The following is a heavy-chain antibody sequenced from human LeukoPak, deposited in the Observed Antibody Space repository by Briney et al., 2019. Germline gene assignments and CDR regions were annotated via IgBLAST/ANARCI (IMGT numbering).Heavy chain of an antibody. V-gene: IGHV1-69*08. CDR2: IIPILDGA. Sequence: SVKVSCKASGGTFSSYTISWVRQAPGQGLEWMGRIIPILDGANYVQKLQGRVAITADKSTSTAYMELSSLRSEDTAVYYCARDFPPPSSWSNNWFDPWGQGTLVTVSS. CDR3: ARDFPPPSSWSNNWFDP. CDR1: GGTFSSYT. D-gene: IGHD6-13*01. J-gene: IGHJ5*02.